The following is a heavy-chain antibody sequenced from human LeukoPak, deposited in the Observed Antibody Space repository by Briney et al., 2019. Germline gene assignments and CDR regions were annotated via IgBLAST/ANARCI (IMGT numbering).Heavy chain of an antibody. J-gene: IGHJ5*02. V-gene: IGHV5-51*01. D-gene: IGHD2-2*01. CDR3: ARRHCSSTSCYLLGWFDP. CDR1: GYSFTSNW. CDR2: IYPGDSDT. Sequence: PGESLKISCKGSGYSFTSNWIGWVRQMPGKGLEWMGIIYPGDSDTRYSPSFQGQVTISADKSISTAYLQWSSLKASDTAMYYCARRHCSSTSCYLLGWFDPWGQGTLVTVSS.